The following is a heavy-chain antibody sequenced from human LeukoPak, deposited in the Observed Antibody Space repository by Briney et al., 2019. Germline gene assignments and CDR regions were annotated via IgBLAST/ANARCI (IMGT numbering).Heavy chain of an antibody. V-gene: IGHV1-46*01. D-gene: IGHD3-22*01. CDR3: ARGVDYYDSSGPYYFDY. CDR1: GSTFTNYY. CDR2: INPSGGST. J-gene: IGHJ4*02. Sequence: ASVKVSCKASGSTFTNYYMHWVRQAPGQGLEWKGIINPSGGSTSYAQKFQGRVTMTRDMSTSTVYMELSSLRSEDTAVYYCARGVDYYDSSGPYYFDYWGQGTLVTVSS.